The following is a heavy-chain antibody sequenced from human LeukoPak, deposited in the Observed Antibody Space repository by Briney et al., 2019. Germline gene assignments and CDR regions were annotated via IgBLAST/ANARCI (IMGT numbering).Heavy chain of an antibody. CDR2: MSSSPNTI. CDR1: GFTFCDYY. J-gene: IGHJ4*02. D-gene: IGHD1-26*01. V-gene: IGHV3-11*01. Sequence: GGSLRLSCAASGFTFCDYYMTWIRQAPRKGLEWVSYMSSSPNTIDYADSVKGRFTISRDNATNSLYLQMNSLRSEDTAVYYCARGWANLDSWGQGTLGTVSA. CDR3: ARGWANLDS.